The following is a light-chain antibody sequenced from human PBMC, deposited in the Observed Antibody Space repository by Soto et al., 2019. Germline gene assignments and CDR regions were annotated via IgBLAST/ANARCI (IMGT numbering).Light chain of an antibody. CDR1: SSDVGYYDY. V-gene: IGLV2-14*01. J-gene: IGLJ1*01. CDR3: SSYTTSSTYV. CDR2: EVT. Sequence: QSALTQPASVSGSLGQSITIPCTGTSSDVGYYDYVSWYQQHPGKAPKLMIYEVTNRPSGVSNRFSGSKSGNTASLTISGLQAEDEGDYYCSSYTTSSTYVFGTGTKLTVL.